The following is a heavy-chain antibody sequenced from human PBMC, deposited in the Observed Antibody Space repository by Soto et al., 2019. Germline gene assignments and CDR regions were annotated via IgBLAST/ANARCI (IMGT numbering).Heavy chain of an antibody. J-gene: IGHJ6*02. V-gene: IGHV3-48*01. CDR2: IRRHTSVT. Sequence: EGSLRQSCSASGLTLSTYSVNWVRQAPGKGLEWISYIRRHTSVTAYADSVKGRFTISRDSSKNTLYLQMNSLRAEDTAVYYCARDLRVTIFGVALYSSNTDMYTCGQENTLTISS. D-gene: IGHD3-3*01. CDR3: ARDLRVTIFGVALYSSNTDMYT. CDR1: GLTLSTYS.